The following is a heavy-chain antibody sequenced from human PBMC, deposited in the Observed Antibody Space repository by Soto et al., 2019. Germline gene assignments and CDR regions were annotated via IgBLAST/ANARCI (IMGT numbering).Heavy chain of an antibody. Sequence: QVQLVESGGGVVQPGRSLRLSCAASGFSFSNYAMHWVRQAPGKGLEWVAVISYDGSNKYYADSVKGRFTISRDNSKNTLYLQMNNLRTEDTAVYYCATVRGYRPDFDAFDIWGQGTMVTVSS. CDR3: ATVRGYRPDFDAFDI. CDR1: GFSFSNYA. V-gene: IGHV3-30-3*01. J-gene: IGHJ3*02. D-gene: IGHD3-16*02. CDR2: ISYDGSNK.